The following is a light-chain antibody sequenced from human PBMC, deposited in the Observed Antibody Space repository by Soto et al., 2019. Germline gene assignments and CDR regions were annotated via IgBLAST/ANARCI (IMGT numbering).Light chain of an antibody. CDR1: RTISSW. CDR2: TAS. Sequence: DIQMTQSPSTLSGSVGDRVTXXXXARRTISSWLAWYQQKPGKAPKLLIYTASTLKSGVPSRFSGSGSGTEFTLTISSLQPDDFATYYCQHYNSYSEAFGQGTKVDI. CDR3: QHYNSYSEA. J-gene: IGKJ1*01. V-gene: IGKV1-5*03.